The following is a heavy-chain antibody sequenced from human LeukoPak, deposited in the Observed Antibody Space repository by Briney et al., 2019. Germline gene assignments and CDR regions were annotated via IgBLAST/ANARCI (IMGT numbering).Heavy chain of an antibody. D-gene: IGHD6-6*01. CDR3: ARDYSAARRAFDI. Sequence: SEALSLTCTVSGGSISSYYWSWIRQPAGKGLEWIGRIYTSGSTNYNPSLKSRVTMSVDTSKNQFSLKLSSVTAADSAVYYCARDYSAARRAFDIWGQGTMVTVSS. V-gene: IGHV4-4*07. J-gene: IGHJ3*02. CDR2: IYTSGST. CDR1: GGSISSYY.